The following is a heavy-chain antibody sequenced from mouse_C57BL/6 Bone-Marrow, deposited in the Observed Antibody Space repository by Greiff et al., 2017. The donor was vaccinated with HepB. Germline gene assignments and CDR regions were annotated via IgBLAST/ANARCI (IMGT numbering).Heavy chain of an antibody. V-gene: IGHV14-4*01. CDR3: TGDRVTAY. D-gene: IGHD2-5*01. CDR2: IDPENGDT. CDR1: GFNIKDDY. Sequence: EVHLVESGAELVRPGASVKLSCTASGFNIKDDYMHWVKQRPEQGLEWIGWIDPENGDTEYASKFQGKATITADTSSNTAYLQLSSLTSEDTAVYYGTGDRVTAYGGQGTTLTVTS. J-gene: IGHJ2*01.